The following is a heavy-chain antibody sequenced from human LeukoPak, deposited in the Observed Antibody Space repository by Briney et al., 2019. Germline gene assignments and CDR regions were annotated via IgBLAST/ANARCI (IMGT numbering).Heavy chain of an antibody. CDR3: ARAYDYYDSSGYFFDY. J-gene: IGHJ4*02. D-gene: IGHD3-22*01. CDR2: IDHSGST. V-gene: IGHV4-34*01. CDR1: GGSFSGYY. Sequence: SETLSLTCAVYGGSFSGYYWSWIRQPPGKGPEWIGEIDHSGSTNYNLSLKSRVTISVDTSKNQFSLKLSSVTAADTAVYYCARAYDYYDSSGYFFDYWGQGTLVTVSS.